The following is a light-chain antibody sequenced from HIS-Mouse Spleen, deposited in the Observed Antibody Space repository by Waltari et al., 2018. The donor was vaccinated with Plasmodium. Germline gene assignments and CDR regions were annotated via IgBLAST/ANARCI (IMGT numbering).Light chain of an antibody. CDR3: AAWDDSLNGVV. V-gene: IGLV1-44*01. CDR1: ISSIGSNT. CDR2: SNN. Sequence: QSVLTQPPSASGTPGQRVTISCSGSISSIGSNTVNWYQQLPGTAPKRLIYSNNQRPSGVPDRCSGSKSGTSASLAISGLQSEDEADYYCAAWDDSLNGVVFAGGTKLTVL. J-gene: IGLJ2*01.